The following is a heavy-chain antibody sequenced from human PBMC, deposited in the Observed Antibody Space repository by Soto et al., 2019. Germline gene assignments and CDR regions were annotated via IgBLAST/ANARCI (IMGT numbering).Heavy chain of an antibody. CDR2: IGESGTPT. V-gene: IGHV3-23*01. CDR3: ARYIPGVRYYGMDV. D-gene: IGHD2-2*01. Sequence: QTGGSLRLSCAASGFTFSSYAMKWVRQAPGKGLEWVSLIGESGTPTYYADSVKGRFTISRDNSGNTLFLEMYSLRAEDTAVYYCARYIPGVRYYGMDVWGQGTTVTSP. J-gene: IGHJ6*02. CDR1: GFTFSSYA.